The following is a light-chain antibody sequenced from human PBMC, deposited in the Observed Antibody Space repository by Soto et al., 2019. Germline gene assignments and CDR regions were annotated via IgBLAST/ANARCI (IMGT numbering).Light chain of an antibody. V-gene: IGKV1-6*01. J-gene: IGKJ4*01. CDR2: AAS. Sequence: AIQMTQSPSSLSASVGDRVTITCRASQGIGNDLGWYQQKPGKAPHLLIYAASSLQSGVPSRFSGSGSGTDFSLTISSLQPEDFATYYWLQDYNYPLTFGGGTKVNIK. CDR3: LQDYNYPLT. CDR1: QGIGND.